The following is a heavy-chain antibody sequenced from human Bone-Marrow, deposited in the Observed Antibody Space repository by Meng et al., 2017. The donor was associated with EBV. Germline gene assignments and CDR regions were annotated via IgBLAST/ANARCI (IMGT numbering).Heavy chain of an antibody. CDR2: IYHSGST. J-gene: IGHJ5*02. CDR3: ARGGVVPAAIGNWFDP. V-gene: IGHV4-4*03. Sequence: LAPGPGVVKHPGHLSLPCAVSGGSISSSNWWSWVRQPPGKGLEWIGEIYHSGSTSYHPSLTSRVTISVDKSKNQFSLKLSSVTAADTAVYYCARGGVVPAAIGNWFDPWGQGTLVTVSS. CDR1: GGSISSSNW. D-gene: IGHD2-2*02.